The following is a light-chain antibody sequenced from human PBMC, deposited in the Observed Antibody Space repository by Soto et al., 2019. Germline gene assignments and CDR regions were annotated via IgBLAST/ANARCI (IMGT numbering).Light chain of an antibody. V-gene: IGLV1-40*01. CDR2: VNI. Sequence: QSVLTQQPSVSGAPGQRVTISCTGSTSNIGAGYDVHWYQQLPGTAPKLLIYVNINRPSGVPDRFSGSKSGTSASLAITGLQAEDEADYYCQSYDSSLSGSVFGGGTKLTVL. CDR1: TSNIGAGYD. J-gene: IGLJ2*01. CDR3: QSYDSSLSGSV.